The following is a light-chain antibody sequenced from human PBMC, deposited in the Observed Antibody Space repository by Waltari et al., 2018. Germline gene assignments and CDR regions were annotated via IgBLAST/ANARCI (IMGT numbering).Light chain of an antibody. CDR2: AVS. J-gene: IGKJ1*01. CDR3: QQYGSLPWT. CDR1: ENVPAGY. V-gene: IGKV3-20*01. Sequence: EIVLTQSPGTLSLSPGDRATLSCRHSENVPAGYLAWYQQKPGQAPRLLISAVSSGATGIPCRFSGRESGTDFTFTISRLGPEDFAVYYCQQYGSLPWTFGQGTKVEIK.